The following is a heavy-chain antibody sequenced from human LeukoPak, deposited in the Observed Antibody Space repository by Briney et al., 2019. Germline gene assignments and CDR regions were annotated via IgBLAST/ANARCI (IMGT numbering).Heavy chain of an antibody. CDR1: GGSFSDYY. Sequence: PSETLSLTCAVSGGSFSDYYWTWIRQPPGKGLEWIGDFYYSGSTYYNPSLKSRVAISVDTSKNQFSLKLSSVTAADTAVYYCARHTRPGYGGYENAFGVWGQGTMVTVSS. V-gene: IGHV4-34*01. J-gene: IGHJ3*01. CDR2: FYYSGST. D-gene: IGHD5-12*01. CDR3: ARHTRPGYGGYENAFGV.